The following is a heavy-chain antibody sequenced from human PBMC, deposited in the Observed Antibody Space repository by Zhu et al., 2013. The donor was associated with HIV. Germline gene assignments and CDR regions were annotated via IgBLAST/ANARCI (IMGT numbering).Heavy chain of an antibody. D-gene: IGHD3-22*01. CDR3: ASESWAGDSSGYYATD. V-gene: IGHV1-46*01. Sequence: CKASGYTFTSYYMHWVRQAPGQGLEWMGIINPSGGSTSYAQKFQGRVTMTRDTSTSTVYMELSSLRSEDTAVYYCASESWAGDSSGYYATDWGQGTLVTVSS. J-gene: IGHJ4*02. CDR1: GYTFTSYY. CDR2: INPSGGST.